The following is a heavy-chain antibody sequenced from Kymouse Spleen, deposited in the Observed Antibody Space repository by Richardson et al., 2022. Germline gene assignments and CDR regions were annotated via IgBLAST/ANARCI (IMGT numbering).Heavy chain of an antibody. CDR2: IRSKANSYAT. Sequence: EVQLVESGGGLVQPGGSLKLSCAASGFTFSGSAMHWVRQASGKGLEWVGRIRSKANSYATAYAASVKGRFTISRDDSKNTAYLQMNSLKTEDTAVYYCTRLYYDILTGPFDPWGQGTLVTVSS. CDR1: GFTFSGSA. J-gene: IGHJ5*02. V-gene: IGHV3-73*02. CDR3: TRLYYDILTGPFDP. D-gene: IGHD3-9*01.